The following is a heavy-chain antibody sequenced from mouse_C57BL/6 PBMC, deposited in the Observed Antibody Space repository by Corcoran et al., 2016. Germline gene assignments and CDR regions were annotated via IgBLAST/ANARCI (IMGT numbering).Heavy chain of an antibody. J-gene: IGHJ2*01. Sequence: QIQLVQSGPELKKPGETVKISCKASGYTFTTYGMSWVKQAPGKGLKWMGWINTYSGVPTYADDFKGRFAFSLETFASTAYLQINNLKNEDTATDFCARFYYGSDYWGQGTTLTVSS. CDR2: INTYSGVP. CDR3: ARFYYGSDY. CDR1: GYTFTTYG. D-gene: IGHD1-1*01. V-gene: IGHV9-3*01.